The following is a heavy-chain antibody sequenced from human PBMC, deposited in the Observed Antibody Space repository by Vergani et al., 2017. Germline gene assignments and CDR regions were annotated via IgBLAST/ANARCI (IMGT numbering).Heavy chain of an antibody. V-gene: IGHV3-30*02. CDR2: IQKDGIDK. J-gene: IGHJ4*02. CDR3: VKDHPVFDE. Sequence: VPLLESGGGLVRPGGSLRLSCAASGFPFSTYGMHWVRQAPGKGLEWVAFIQKDGIDKFYADSVRGRFTISRDISKNTLYLEMNSLSAEDTALYHCVKDHPVFDEWGRGTLVSVS. CDR1: GFPFSTYG.